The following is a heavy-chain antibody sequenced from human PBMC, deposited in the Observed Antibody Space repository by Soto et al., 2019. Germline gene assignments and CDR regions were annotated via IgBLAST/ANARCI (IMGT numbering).Heavy chain of an antibody. Sequence: SEALSLTCAVYGGSFSGDYWSWIRQPPGKGLEWIGEINHSGSTNYNPSLKSRVTISVDTSKNQFSLKLSSVTAADTAVYYCARGRTTVTTGASYYFDYWGQGTLVTVS. J-gene: IGHJ4*02. CDR2: INHSGST. D-gene: IGHD4-17*01. CDR1: GGSFSGDY. CDR3: ARGRTTVTTGASYYFDY. V-gene: IGHV4-34*01.